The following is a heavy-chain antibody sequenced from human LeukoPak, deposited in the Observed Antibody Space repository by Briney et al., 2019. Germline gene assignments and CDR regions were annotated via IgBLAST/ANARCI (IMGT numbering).Heavy chain of an antibody. CDR2: ISAYNGNT. D-gene: IGHD2-2*02. Sequence: ASVKVSCKASGYTFTSYGISWVRQAPGQGLEWMGWISAYNGNTNYAQKLQGRVTMTTDTSTSTAYMELRSLRSDDTAVYYCARVLDCSSTSCYTEVYNWFDPWGQGTLVTVPS. J-gene: IGHJ5*02. CDR1: GYTFTSYG. CDR3: ARVLDCSSTSCYTEVYNWFDP. V-gene: IGHV1-18*01.